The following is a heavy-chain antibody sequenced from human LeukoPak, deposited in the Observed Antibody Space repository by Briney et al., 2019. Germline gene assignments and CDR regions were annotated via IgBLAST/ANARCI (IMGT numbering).Heavy chain of an antibody. J-gene: IGHJ1*01. V-gene: IGHV1-2*02. D-gene: IGHD3-9*01. CDR1: GYIFTGYY. CDR2: INPNSGDT. CDR3: ARSDILTGPQYFQH. Sequence: ASVKVSCKASGYIFTGYYMHWVRQAPGQGLEWMGWINPNSGDTNYAQKFQGRVTMTRDTSTSTAYMELRSLRSDDTAVYYCARSDILTGPQYFQHWGQGTLVTVSS.